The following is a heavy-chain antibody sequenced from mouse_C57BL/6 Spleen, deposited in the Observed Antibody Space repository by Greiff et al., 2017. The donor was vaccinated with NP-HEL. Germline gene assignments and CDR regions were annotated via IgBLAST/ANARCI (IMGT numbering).Heavy chain of an antibody. D-gene: IGHD2-4*01. CDR1: GYTFTDYY. V-gene: IGHV1-26*01. J-gene: IGHJ2*01. CDR3: ARFYYDYPYFDY. CDR2: INPNNGGT. Sequence: VQLQQSGPELVKPGASVKISCKASGYTFTDYYMNWVKQSHGKSLEWIGDINPNNGGTSYNQKFKGKATLTVDKSSSTAYMELSSLTSEDSAVYYCARFYYDYPYFDYWGQGTTLTVSS.